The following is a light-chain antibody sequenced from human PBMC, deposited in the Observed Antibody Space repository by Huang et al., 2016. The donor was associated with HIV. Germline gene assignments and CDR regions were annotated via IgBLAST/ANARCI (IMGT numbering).Light chain of an antibody. Sequence: EIVLTQSPGTLSLSPGERATLSCRASQSVSSSYLVWYQQKPGQAPRRLIYGASSRATCIPDRFSGSGSGTDFTLTISRLEPEDFAVYYCQQYGSSMYTFGQGTKLEIK. CDR1: QSVSSSY. V-gene: IGKV3-20*01. J-gene: IGKJ2*01. CDR3: QQYGSSMYT. CDR2: GAS.